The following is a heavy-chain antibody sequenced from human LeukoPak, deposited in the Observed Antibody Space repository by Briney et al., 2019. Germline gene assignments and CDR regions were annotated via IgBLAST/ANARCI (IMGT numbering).Heavy chain of an antibody. CDR1: GYTFTGYY. J-gene: IGHJ5*02. CDR2: INPNSGGT. CDR3: ARDKGYCSSTSCWYWFDP. D-gene: IGHD2-2*01. V-gene: IGHV1-2*02. Sequence: GASVKVSCKASGYTFTGYYMHWVRQAPGQGLEWMGWINPNSGGTNYAQKFQGRVTMTRDTSISTAYMELSRLRSDDTAVYYCARDKGYCSSTSCWYWFDPWGQGTLVTVSS.